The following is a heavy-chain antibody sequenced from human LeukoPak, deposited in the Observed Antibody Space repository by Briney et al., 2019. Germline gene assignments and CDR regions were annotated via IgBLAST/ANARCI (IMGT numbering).Heavy chain of an antibody. CDR3: VREDNSFNA. CDR1: GFTFDDYA. D-gene: IGHD5-24*01. CDR2: ISWNSGSI. J-gene: IGHJ3*01. V-gene: IGHV3-9*01. Sequence: GGSLRLSCAASGFTFDDYAMHWVRQAPGKGLEWVSGISWNSGSIGYADSVKGRFTISRDNAKNTLYLQMNSLRAEDTAVYYCVREDNSFNAWGQGTLVTVSS.